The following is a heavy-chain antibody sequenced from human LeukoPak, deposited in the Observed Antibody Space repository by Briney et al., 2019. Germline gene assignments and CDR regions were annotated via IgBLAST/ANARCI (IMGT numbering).Heavy chain of an antibody. CDR1: GYTFTGYY. D-gene: IGHD3-22*01. V-gene: IGHV1-2*02. CDR2: INPNSGGT. J-gene: IGHJ4*02. Sequence: ASVKASCKASGYTFTGYYMHWVRQAPGQGLEWMGWINPNSGGTNYAQKFQGRVTMTRDTSISTAYMELSRLRSDDTAVYYCARVLYDSSGYYDYWGQGTLVTVSS. CDR3: ARVLYDSSGYYDY.